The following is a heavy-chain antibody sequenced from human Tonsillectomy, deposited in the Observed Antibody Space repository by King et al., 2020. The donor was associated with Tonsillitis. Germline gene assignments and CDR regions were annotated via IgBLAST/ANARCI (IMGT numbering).Heavy chain of an antibody. D-gene: IGHD6-13*01. J-gene: IGHJ4*02. V-gene: IGHV3-48*02. CDR3: AREEQLVFPVHYFDS. CDR1: GFTFSSYS. Sequence: VQLVESGGGLVQPGGSMRLSCAASGFTFSSYSMNWVRQAPGKGLEWVSYISSSSSTIYYADSVKGRFTISRDNAKNSLYLQMNSLRDEDTAVYYCAREEQLVFPVHYFDSWGQGTLVTVSS. CDR2: ISSSSSTI.